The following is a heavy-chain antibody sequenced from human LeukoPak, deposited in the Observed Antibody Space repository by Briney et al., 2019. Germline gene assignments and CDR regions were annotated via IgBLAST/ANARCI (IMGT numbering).Heavy chain of an antibody. CDR3: AKDQMVEGQWLVLGPFDY. J-gene: IGHJ4*02. D-gene: IGHD6-19*01. CDR2: TNQDGREK. V-gene: IGHV3-7*01. Sequence: QPGGSLRLSCAASGFTFSSYEMNWVRQAPGKGLEWVASTNQDGREKYYVDSVKGRFTISRDNSKNTLYLQMNSLRAEDTAVYYCAKDQMVEGQWLVLGPFDYWGQGTLVTVSS. CDR1: GFTFSSYE.